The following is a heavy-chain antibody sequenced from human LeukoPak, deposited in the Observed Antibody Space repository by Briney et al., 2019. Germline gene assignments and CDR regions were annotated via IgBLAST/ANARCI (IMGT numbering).Heavy chain of an antibody. CDR2: IDPSDSYT. V-gene: IGHV5-10-1*04. Sequence: GESLRISCKGSGYSFTSYWISWVRQMPGKGLEWMGRIDPSDSYTNYSPSFQGQVTISADKSISTAYLQWSSLKASDTAMYYCARRGRYCTNGVCYLEGNWFDPWGQGTLVTVSS. J-gene: IGHJ5*02. D-gene: IGHD2-8*01. CDR3: ARRGRYCTNGVCYLEGNWFDP. CDR1: GYSFTSYW.